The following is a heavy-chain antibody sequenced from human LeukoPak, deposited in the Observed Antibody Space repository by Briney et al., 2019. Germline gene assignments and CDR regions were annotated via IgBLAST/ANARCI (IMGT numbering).Heavy chain of an antibody. J-gene: IGHJ4*02. D-gene: IGHD4-17*01. CDR3: ATDDYGDYGFGY. Sequence: ASVKVSCKASGYTFTSYDINWVRQATGQGLEWMGWMNPNSGNTGYAQKFQGRVTITRNTSISTAYMELSSLRSEDTAVYYCATDDYGDYGFGYWGQGTLVTVSS. CDR1: GYTFTSYD. CDR2: MNPNSGNT. V-gene: IGHV1-8*03.